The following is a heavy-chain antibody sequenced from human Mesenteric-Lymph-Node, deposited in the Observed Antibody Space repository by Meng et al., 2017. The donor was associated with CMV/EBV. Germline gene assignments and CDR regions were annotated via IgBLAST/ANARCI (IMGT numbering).Heavy chain of an antibody. CDR3: ARPALQSNHDAFDV. V-gene: IGHV4-39*01. CDR2: IYYSGST. D-gene: IGHD4-11*01. J-gene: IGHJ3*01. Sequence: SETLSLTCTVSGGSINNSRYHWGWIRQPPGKGLEWIGSIYYSGSTYYNPSLKSPVSISVDTSKNQFSLKLSSVTAADTAVYYCARPALQSNHDAFDVWGQGIMVTVSS. CDR1: GGSINNSRYH.